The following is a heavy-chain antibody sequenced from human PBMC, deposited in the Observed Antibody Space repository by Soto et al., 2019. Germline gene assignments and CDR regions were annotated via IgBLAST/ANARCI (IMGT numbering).Heavy chain of an antibody. V-gene: IGHV1-69*13. D-gene: IGHD4-17*01. CDR2: IIPIFGTA. J-gene: IGHJ6*02. CDR3: AREAYGLYYYGMEV. Sequence: GASVKVSCKASGGTFSSYAISWVRQAPGQGLEWMGGIIPIFGTANYAQKFQGRVTITADESTSTAYMELSSLRSEDTAVYYCAREAYGLYYYGMEVWGQGTTVTVSS. CDR1: GGTFSSYA.